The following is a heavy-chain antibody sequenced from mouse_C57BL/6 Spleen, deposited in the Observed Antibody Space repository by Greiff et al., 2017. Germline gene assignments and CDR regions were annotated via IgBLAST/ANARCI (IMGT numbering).Heavy chain of an antibody. CDR2: ISSGSSTI. CDR3: ARPITTVVATDWYFDV. CDR1: GFTFSDYG. Sequence: VQLKESGGGLVKPGGSLKLSCAASGFTFSDYGMHWVRQAPEKGLEWVAYISSGSSTIYYADTVKGRFTISRDNAKNTLFLQMTSLRSEDTAMYYCARPITTVVATDWYFDVCRTGTTVTVSS. J-gene: IGHJ1*03. V-gene: IGHV5-17*01. D-gene: IGHD1-1*01.